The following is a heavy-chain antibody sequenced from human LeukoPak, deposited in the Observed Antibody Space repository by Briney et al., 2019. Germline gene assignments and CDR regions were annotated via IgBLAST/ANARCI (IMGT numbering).Heavy chain of an antibody. V-gene: IGHV5-51*01. D-gene: IGHD2-2*01. CDR3: ARRRYCSSTSCQRGFDP. Sequence: GESLKISCKGSGYSFTSYWIGWVRQMPGKGLEWMGIIYPGDSDTRYSPSFQGQVTISADESISTAYLQWSSLKASDTAMYYCARRRYCSSTSCQRGFDPWGQGTLVTVSS. CDR1: GYSFTSYW. J-gene: IGHJ5*02. CDR2: IYPGDSDT.